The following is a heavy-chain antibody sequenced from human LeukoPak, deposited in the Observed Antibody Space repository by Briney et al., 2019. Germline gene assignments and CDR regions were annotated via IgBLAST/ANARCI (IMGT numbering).Heavy chain of an antibody. CDR2: INHNGST. V-gene: IGHV4-34*01. Sequence: PSETLSPPFAVHGGSFSGYSWSWIRQPPGKGLEWIGEINHNGSTNYNPSLKSRVTISVDTSKNQFSLKLCSVTAADTAVYYCASILPTVTTKYFYYGMDVWGQGTTVTVSS. D-gene: IGHD4-11*01. CDR3: ASILPTVTTKYFYYGMDV. J-gene: IGHJ6*02. CDR1: GGSFSGYS.